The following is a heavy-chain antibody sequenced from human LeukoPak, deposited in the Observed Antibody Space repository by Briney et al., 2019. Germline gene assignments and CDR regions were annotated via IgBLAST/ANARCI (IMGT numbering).Heavy chain of an antibody. Sequence: ASVKVSCKASGYTFTGYYTHWVRQAPGQGLEWMGWINPNSGGTNYAQKFQGRVTMTRDTSISTAYMGLSRLRSDDTAVYYCARSSYYDFWSGYYNNWFDPWGQGTLVTVSS. CDR3: ARSSYYDFWSGYYNNWFDP. D-gene: IGHD3-3*01. CDR2: INPNSGGT. V-gene: IGHV1-2*02. CDR1: GYTFTGYY. J-gene: IGHJ5*02.